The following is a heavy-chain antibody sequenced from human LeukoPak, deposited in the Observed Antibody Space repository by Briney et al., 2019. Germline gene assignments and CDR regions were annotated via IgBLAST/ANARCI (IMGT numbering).Heavy chain of an antibody. J-gene: IGHJ5*02. CDR1: GFTFSSYG. D-gene: IGHD3/OR15-3a*01. CDR2: ISGSGGST. CDR3: AKDKGLASSIDWFDP. Sequence: PGESLRLSCAASGFTFSSYGMSWVRQAPGKGLEWVSAISGSGGSTYYADSVKGRFTISRDNSKNTLYLQMNSLRAEDTAVYYCAKDKGLASSIDWFDPWGQGTLVTVSS. V-gene: IGHV3-23*01.